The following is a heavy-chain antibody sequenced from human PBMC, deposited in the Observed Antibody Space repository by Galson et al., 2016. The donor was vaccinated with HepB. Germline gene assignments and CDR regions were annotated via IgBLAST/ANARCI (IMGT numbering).Heavy chain of an antibody. J-gene: IGHJ5*02. CDR1: GLTVGGNY. D-gene: IGHD2-8*02. CDR2: IFSGGGT. CDR3: ARFGGATGGDWLDP. V-gene: IGHV3-53*01. Sequence: SLRLSCAVSGLTVGGNYMSWVRQAPGKGLEWVPSIFSGGGTYYADSLKGRVTISRDNSKNTLYLQMNNLRFDDTAVYYCARFGGATGGDWLDPWGQGTRVTVSS.